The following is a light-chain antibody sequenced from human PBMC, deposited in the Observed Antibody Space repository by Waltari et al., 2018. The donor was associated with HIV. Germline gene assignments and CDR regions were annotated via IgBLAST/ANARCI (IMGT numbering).Light chain of an antibody. CDR2: RNN. J-gene: IGLJ3*02. Sequence: QAGLTQPPSVSKDLRQTATLTCTGHSNNVGNQGAAWLQRHQGHPPKLLSYRNNNRPSGISERFSASRSGNTASLTITGLQPEDEADYYCSTWDSSLSAWVFGGGTKLTVL. CDR3: STWDSSLSAWV. CDR1: SNNVGNQG. V-gene: IGLV10-54*04.